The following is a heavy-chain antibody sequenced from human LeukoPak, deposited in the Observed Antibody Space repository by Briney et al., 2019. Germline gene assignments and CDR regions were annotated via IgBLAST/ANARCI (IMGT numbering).Heavy chain of an antibody. CDR3: ARGFPPTYYYYMDV. J-gene: IGHJ6*03. CDR1: GYTFTGYY. D-gene: IGHD3-3*01. Sequence: ASVKVSCKASGYTFTGYYMHWVRQAPGQGLGWMGWINPNSGGTNYAQKFQGRVTMTRDTSISTAYMELSRLRSDDTAVYYCARGFPPTYYYYMDVWGKGTTVTVSS. CDR2: INPNSGGT. V-gene: IGHV1-2*02.